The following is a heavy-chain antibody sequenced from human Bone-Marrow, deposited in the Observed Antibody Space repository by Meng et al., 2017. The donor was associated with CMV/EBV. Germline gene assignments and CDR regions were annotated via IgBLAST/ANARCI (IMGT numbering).Heavy chain of an antibody. J-gene: IGHJ4*02. CDR1: GYTFTGYY. D-gene: IGHD3-22*01. Sequence: ASVKVSCKASGYTFTGYYMHWVRQAPGQGLEWMGWISPNSGGTNYAQKFLGRVTMTRDTSISTAYMELSRLRSDDTAMYYCARVPSSGYYGSLGYWGQGTPVTVSS. V-gene: IGHV1-2*02. CDR2: ISPNSGGT. CDR3: ARVPSSGYYGSLGY.